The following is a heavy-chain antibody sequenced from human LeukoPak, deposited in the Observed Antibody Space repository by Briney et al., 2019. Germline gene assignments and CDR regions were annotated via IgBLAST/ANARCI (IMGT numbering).Heavy chain of an antibody. Sequence: SETLSLTCTVSGGSISSSYWGWIRQPPGKGLEWIGSIYHSGSTYYNPSLKSRVTISVDTSKNQFSLKLSSVTAADTAVYYCARDHVGMITFGGVHGYWGQGTLVTVSS. CDR2: IYHSGST. D-gene: IGHD3-16*01. CDR1: GGSISSSY. CDR3: ARDHVGMITFGGVHGY. J-gene: IGHJ4*02. V-gene: IGHV4-38-2*02.